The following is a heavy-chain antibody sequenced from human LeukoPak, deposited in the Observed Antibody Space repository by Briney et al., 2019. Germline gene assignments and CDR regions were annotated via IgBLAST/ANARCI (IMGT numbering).Heavy chain of an antibody. V-gene: IGHV3-21*01. Sequence: PGGSLRLSCAASGFTFSCYSMHWVRQAPGKGLEWVSSINSDSSYIYYADSVKGRFFISRDNAKNSLYLHMNSLRAEDTAVYYCARDAATDDAFDIWGQGTMVTVSS. CDR3: ARDAATDDAFDI. J-gene: IGHJ3*02. D-gene: IGHD6-13*01. CDR1: GFTFSCYS. CDR2: INSDSSYI.